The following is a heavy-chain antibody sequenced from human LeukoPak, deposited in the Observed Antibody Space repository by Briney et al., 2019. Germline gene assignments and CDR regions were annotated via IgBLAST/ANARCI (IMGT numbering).Heavy chain of an antibody. CDR3: ARRGANSGSYSHFDL. CDR2: IYYSGST. J-gene: IGHJ2*01. D-gene: IGHD1-26*01. V-gene: IGHV4-59*01. CDR1: GGSISNYY. Sequence: SETLSLTCTVSGGSISNYYGNWIRQPPGKGLEWIGNIYYSGSTYYNPSLKSRVTISVDTSKNQFSLKLSSLTAADTAVYYCARRGANSGSYSHFDLWGRGTLVTVSS.